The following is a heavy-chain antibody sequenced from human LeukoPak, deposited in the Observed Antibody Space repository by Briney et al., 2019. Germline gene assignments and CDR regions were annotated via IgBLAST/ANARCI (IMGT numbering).Heavy chain of an antibody. Sequence: GGSLRLSCAASAFTFSDYSMNWVRQAPGKGLEWISYVSGRSSTIYYADSVRGRFTISRDNAKNSMYLQMNSLRAEDTAVYYCARDRLTSGSYFFDYWGQGTLVTVSS. CDR3: ARDRLTSGSYFFDY. V-gene: IGHV3-48*01. CDR1: AFTFSDYS. D-gene: IGHD1-26*01. J-gene: IGHJ4*02. CDR2: VSGRSSTI.